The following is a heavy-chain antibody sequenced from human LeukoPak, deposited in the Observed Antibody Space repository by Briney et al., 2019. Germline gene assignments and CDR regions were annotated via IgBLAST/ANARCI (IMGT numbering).Heavy chain of an antibody. CDR3: AKDPSQELRYFDWFDY. CDR1: GFTFSSYG. CDR2: ISGSGGST. D-gene: IGHD3-9*01. Sequence: GGSLRLSCAASGFTFSSYGMSWVRRAPGKGLEWVSAISGSGGSTYCADSVKGRFTISRDNSKNTLYLQMNSLRAEDTAVYYCAKDPSQELRYFDWFDYWGQGTLVTVSS. J-gene: IGHJ4*02. V-gene: IGHV3-23*01.